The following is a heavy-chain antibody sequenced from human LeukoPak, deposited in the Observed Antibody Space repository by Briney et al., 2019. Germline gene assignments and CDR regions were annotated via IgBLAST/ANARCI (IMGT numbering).Heavy chain of an antibody. CDR2: IKQDGSEK. J-gene: IGHJ5*02. CDR1: GFTFSSYW. CDR3: ARGLTVTTRYNWFDP. Sequence: GGSPRLSCAASGFTFSSYWMSWVRQAPGKGLEWVANIKQDGSEKYYVDSVKGRFTISRDNAKNSLYLQMNSLRAEDTAVYYCARGLTVTTRYNWFDPWGQGTLVTVSS. V-gene: IGHV3-7*01. D-gene: IGHD4-17*01.